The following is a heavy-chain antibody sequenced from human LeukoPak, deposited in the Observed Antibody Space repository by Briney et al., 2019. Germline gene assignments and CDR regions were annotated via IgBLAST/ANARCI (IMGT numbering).Heavy chain of an antibody. J-gene: IGHJ3*02. Sequence: GRSLRLSCAASGFTFDDYAMHWVRQAPGKGLEWVSGISWNSGSIGYADSVKGRFTISRDNAKNSLYLQMNSLRAEDTALYYYAKARIAVAGRGTGAFDIWGQGTMVTVSS. CDR1: GFTFDDYA. D-gene: IGHD6-19*01. V-gene: IGHV3-9*01. CDR3: AKARIAVAGRGTGAFDI. CDR2: ISWNSGSI.